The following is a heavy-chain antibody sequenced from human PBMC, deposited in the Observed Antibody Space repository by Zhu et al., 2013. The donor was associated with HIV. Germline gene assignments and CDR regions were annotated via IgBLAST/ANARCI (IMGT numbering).Heavy chain of an antibody. V-gene: IGHV1-69*01. CDR1: GYTITNYG. D-gene: IGHD3-10*01. J-gene: IGHJ4*02. CDR3: ARGDVGHY. Sequence: QVQLVQSGAEVKKPGASVKVSCKASGYTITNYGISWVRQAPGQGLEWMGGIIPIFGTANYAQKFQGRVTITADESTSTAYMELSSLRSEDTAVYYCARGDVGHYWGQGTLVTVSS. CDR2: IIPIFGTA.